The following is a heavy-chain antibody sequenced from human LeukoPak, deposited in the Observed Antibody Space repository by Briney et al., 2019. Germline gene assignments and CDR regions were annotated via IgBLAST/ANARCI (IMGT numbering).Heavy chain of an antibody. J-gene: IGHJ4*02. CDR1: GGSISSGGYY. CDR2: IYYSGST. CDR3: ARDQEGSGYYFDY. Sequence: PSETLSLTCTVSGGSISSGGYYWSWIRQHPGKGLEWIGYIYYSGSTYYNPSLKSRVTIPVDTSKNQFSLKLSSVTAADTAVYYCARDQEGSGYYFDYWGQGTLVTVSS. D-gene: IGHD6-19*01. V-gene: IGHV4-31*03.